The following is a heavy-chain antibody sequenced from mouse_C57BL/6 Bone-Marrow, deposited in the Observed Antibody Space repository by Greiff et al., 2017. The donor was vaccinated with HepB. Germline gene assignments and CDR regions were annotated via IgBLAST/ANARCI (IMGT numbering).Heavy chain of an antibody. CDR3: VSQDYYSNYFDY. Sequence: EVKLMESGGGLVQPGGSLILSCAASGFTFTDYYMSWVRQPPGKALEWLGFIRNKANGYTTEYSASVKGRFTISRDNSQSILYLQMNALRAEDSASYCCVSQDYYSNYFDYWGQGTTLTVSS. J-gene: IGHJ2*01. V-gene: IGHV7-3*01. CDR2: IRNKANGYTT. CDR1: GFTFTDYY. D-gene: IGHD2-5*01.